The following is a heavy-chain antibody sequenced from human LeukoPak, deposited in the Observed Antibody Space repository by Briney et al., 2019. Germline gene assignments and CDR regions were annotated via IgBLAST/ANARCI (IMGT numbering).Heavy chain of an antibody. J-gene: IGHJ3*02. D-gene: IGHD3-3*01. CDR2: IYSGGST. V-gene: IGHV3-53*05. CDR1: GFTVSSNY. Sequence: GGSLRLSCAASGFTVSSNYMSWVRQAPGKGLEWVSVIYSGGSTYYADSVKGRFTISRDNSKNTLYLQMNSLRAEDTAVYYCARGGVTIFDKRTAFDIWGQGTMVTVSS. CDR3: ARGGVTIFDKRTAFDI.